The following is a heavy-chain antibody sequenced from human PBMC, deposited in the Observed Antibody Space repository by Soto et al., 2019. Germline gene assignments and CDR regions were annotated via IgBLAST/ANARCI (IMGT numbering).Heavy chain of an antibody. Sequence: PSETLSLTCTVSGGSISSSSYYWGWIRQPPGKGLEWIGSIYYSGSTYYNPSLKSRVTISVDTSKNQFSLKLSSVTAADTAVYYCARAGGYSSSWYGYYYYGMDVWGQGTTVTVS. D-gene: IGHD6-13*01. CDR3: ARAGGYSSSWYGYYYYGMDV. V-gene: IGHV4-39*01. CDR2: IYYSGST. CDR1: GGSISSSSYY. J-gene: IGHJ6*02.